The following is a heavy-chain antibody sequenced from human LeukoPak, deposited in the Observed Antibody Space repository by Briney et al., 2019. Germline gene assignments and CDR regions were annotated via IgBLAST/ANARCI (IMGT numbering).Heavy chain of an antibody. CDR1: GFTFSSYS. D-gene: IGHD6-13*01. J-gene: IGHJ4*02. Sequence: PGGSLRLSCAASGFTFSSYSMNWVRQAPGKGLEWVSSISSSSSYMYYADSVKGRFTISRDNAKNSLYLQMNSLRAEDTAVYYCARESSAAGPCDYWGQGTLVTVSS. V-gene: IGHV3-21*01. CDR3: ARESSAAGPCDY. CDR2: ISSSSSYM.